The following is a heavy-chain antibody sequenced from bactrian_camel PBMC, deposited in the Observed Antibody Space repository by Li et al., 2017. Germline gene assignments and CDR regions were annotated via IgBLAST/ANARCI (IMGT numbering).Heavy chain of an antibody. CDR1: GFTFSTYA. CDR3: AAMGPPCVFTDYAVLPPPL. V-gene: IGHV3S31*01. J-gene: IGHJ4*01. D-gene: IGHD4*01. Sequence: VQLVESGGGSVQAGGSLRLSCAASGFTFSTYAMNWVRQAPGKGFEWVSLISSSGGSTLYADSVKGRFAISSEAAANTLYLQMNSLKPEDTGLYYCAAMGPPCVFTDYAVLPPPLRGQGTQVTVS. CDR2: ISSSGGST.